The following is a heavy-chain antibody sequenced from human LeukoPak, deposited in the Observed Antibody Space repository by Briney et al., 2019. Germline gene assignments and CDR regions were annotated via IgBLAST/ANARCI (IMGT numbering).Heavy chain of an antibody. CDR3: ARDHTETSSLNFRNYYYYGMDI. CDR1: GGSIRSGDYS. Sequence: QTLSLTCTVSGGSIRSGDYSWNWIRQHPGKGLEWIGYIYYSGSTYYNPSLTSRVTMSVDTSKNQFSLKLSSVTAADTAIYYCARDHTETSSLNFRNYYYYGMDIWGQGTTVIVSS. V-gene: IGHV4-31*03. J-gene: IGHJ6*02. D-gene: IGHD4-4*01. CDR2: IYYSGST.